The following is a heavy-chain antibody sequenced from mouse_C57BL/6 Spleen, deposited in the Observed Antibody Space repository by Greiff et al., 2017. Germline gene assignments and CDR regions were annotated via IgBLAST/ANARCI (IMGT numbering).Heavy chain of an antibody. D-gene: IGHD2-12*01. J-gene: IGHJ1*03. CDR1: GYTFTSYW. Sequence: QVQLQQPGAELVMPGASVKLSCKASGYTFTSYWMHWVKQRPGQGLEWIGEIDPSDSYTNYNQKFKGKSTMTVDTSSSTAYMQLSSLTSEDSAVYYCARGRPTVGYFDVWGTGTTVTVSS. CDR2: IDPSDSYT. V-gene: IGHV1-69*01. CDR3: ARGRPTVGYFDV.